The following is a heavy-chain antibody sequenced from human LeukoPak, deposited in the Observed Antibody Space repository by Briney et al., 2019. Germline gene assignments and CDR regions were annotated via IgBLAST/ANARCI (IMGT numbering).Heavy chain of an antibody. J-gene: IGHJ6*03. CDR1: GYGFTSYW. D-gene: IGHD6-6*01. CDR2: IYPGDSDT. V-gene: IGHV5-51*01. Sequence: GGALQISCKGSGYGFTSYWIGWVRRMPGKGVEWMGIIYPGDSDTRYSPYFQGEVTISADKSIKTAYLQWRSLKASDTAMYYCARLGVYSSSSVNYYYYMDVSGKGTTVTVSS. CDR3: ARLGVYSSSSVNYYYYMDV.